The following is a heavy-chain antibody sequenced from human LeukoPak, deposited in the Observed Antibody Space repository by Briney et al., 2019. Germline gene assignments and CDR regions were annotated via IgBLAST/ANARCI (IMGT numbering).Heavy chain of an antibody. CDR3: ARAPSIASYAFDI. J-gene: IGHJ3*02. Sequence: SETLSLTCAVYGGSFSGYYWSWIRQPPGKGLEWIGEINHSGSTNYNPPLKSRVTISVDTSKNQFSLKLSSVTAADTAVYYCARAPSIASYAFDIWGQGTMVTVSS. CDR1: GGSFSGYY. V-gene: IGHV4-34*01. D-gene: IGHD6-6*01. CDR2: INHSGST.